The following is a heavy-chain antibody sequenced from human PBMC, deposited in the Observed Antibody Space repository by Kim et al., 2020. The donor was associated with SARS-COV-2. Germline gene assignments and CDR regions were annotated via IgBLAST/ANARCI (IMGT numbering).Heavy chain of an antibody. J-gene: IGHJ4*02. D-gene: IGHD6-19*01. CDR3: ARDGGLVAEFVY. Sequence: YYAESVKGRFTIARDNAKNSLYLQMNSLRAEDTVVYYCARDGGLVAEFVYWGQGTLVTVSS. V-gene: IGHV3-11*04.